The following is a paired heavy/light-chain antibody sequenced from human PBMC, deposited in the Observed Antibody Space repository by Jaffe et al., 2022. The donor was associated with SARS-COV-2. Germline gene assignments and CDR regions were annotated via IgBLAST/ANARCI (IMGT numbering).Heavy chain of an antibody. CDR3: ARDKRRGYQLQGRGAFDI. D-gene: IGHD2-2*01. CDR1: GGSIGSYY. CDR2: IYYSGST. Sequence: QVQLQESGPGLVKPSETLSLTCSVSGGSIGSYYWTWIRQPPGKGLEWIGNIYYSGSTDYSPSLKSRVTISVDMSKNQFSLKLNSVTAADTAIYYCARDKRRGYQLQGRGAFDIWGRGTMVTVSS. J-gene: IGHJ3*02. V-gene: IGHV4-59*01.
Light chain of an antibody. Sequence: EIVLTQSPGTLSLSPGERATLSCRASQSVSFSYLAWYQQKTGQAPRLLIYGASSRAAGIPDRFSGSGSGTDFTLTISRLEPEDFAVYYCQQYVTSPLTFGGGTKVEIK. J-gene: IGKJ4*01. CDR2: GAS. CDR3: QQYVTSPLT. V-gene: IGKV3-20*01. CDR1: QSVSFSY.